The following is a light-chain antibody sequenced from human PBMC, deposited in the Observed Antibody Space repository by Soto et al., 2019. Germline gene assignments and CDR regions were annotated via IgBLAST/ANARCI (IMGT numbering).Light chain of an antibody. CDR2: GAS. Sequence: EIVMTQSPATLSVSPGERATLSCRASQSASGNLAWYQQKPGQAPRLLIYGASTRATGIPARFSGSGSGTEFTLTMSSLQSEDFAVYYCQQYNNWPPTFGQGTKVEIK. CDR3: QQYNNWPPT. J-gene: IGKJ1*01. V-gene: IGKV3D-15*01. CDR1: QSASGN.